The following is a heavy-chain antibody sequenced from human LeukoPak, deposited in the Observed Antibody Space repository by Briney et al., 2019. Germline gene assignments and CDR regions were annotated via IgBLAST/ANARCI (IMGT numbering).Heavy chain of an antibody. V-gene: IGHV4-4*07. Sequence: SETLSLTCTVSGGSISSYYWSWIRQPAGKGLEWIGRIYNGGIITYNPSLKSRVTMSIDTSNNQFSLKLSSVTAADTAVYYCARGEYYYGSGYNWFDPWGQGTLVTVSS. D-gene: IGHD3-10*01. CDR2: IYNGGII. CDR1: GGSISSYY. CDR3: ARGEYYYGSGYNWFDP. J-gene: IGHJ5*02.